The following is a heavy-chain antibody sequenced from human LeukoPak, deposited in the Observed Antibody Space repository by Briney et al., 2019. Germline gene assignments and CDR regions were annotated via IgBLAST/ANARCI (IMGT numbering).Heavy chain of an antibody. CDR2: ISAYNGNT. V-gene: IGHV1-18*01. CDR1: GYTFTSYG. CDR3: ARDVLLWFGEPLHFDY. Sequence: GASVKVSCKASGYTFTSYGISWVRQAPGQGLEWMGWISAYNGNTNYAQKLQGRVTMTTDTSTSTAYMELRSLRSDDTAVYYCARDVLLWFGEPLHFDYWGQGTLVTVSS. D-gene: IGHD3-10*01. J-gene: IGHJ4*02.